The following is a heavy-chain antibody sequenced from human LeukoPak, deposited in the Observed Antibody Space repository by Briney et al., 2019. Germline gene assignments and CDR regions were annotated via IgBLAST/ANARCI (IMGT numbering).Heavy chain of an antibody. J-gene: IGHJ4*02. V-gene: IGHV3-23*01. CDR1: GFTFSSYA. D-gene: IGHD1-26*01. CDR3: AKGKQWELPFDC. CDR2: ISGGNSGGRT. Sequence: GGSLRLSRAASGFTFSSYAMSWVRQAPGKGLEWVSAISGGNSGGRTYYADSVKGRFTISRDNSKNTLYLQMNSLRAEDTALYYCAKGKQWELPFDCWGQGTLVTVSS.